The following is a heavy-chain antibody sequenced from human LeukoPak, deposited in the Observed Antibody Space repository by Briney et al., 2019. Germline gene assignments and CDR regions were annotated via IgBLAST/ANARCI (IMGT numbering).Heavy chain of an antibody. V-gene: IGHV1-46*01. J-gene: IGHJ4*02. Sequence: ASVKVSCKASGYTFTSYYMHWVRQAPGQGLEWMGIINPSGGSTSYAQKFQGRVTMTRDMSTSTVYMELSSLRSEDTAVYYCARDSHWYYGSGSYAFDYWGQGTLVTVSS. CDR3: ARDSHWYYGSGSYAFDY. D-gene: IGHD3-10*01. CDR2: INPSGGST. CDR1: GYTFTSYY.